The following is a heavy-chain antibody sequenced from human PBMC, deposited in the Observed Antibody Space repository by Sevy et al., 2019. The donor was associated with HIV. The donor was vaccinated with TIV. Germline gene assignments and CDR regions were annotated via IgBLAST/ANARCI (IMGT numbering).Heavy chain of an antibody. D-gene: IGHD3-3*01. CDR1: GGSISSYY. V-gene: IGHV4-59*01. CDR2: IYYSGST. CDR3: ARSTYYDFWSGPSYGMDV. Sequence: SETLSLTCTVSGGSISSYYWSWIRQPPGKGLEWIGYIYYSGSTNYNPSLKSRVTISVDTSKNQFSLKLSSVTAADTAVYYCARSTYYDFWSGPSYGMDVWGQRTTVTVSS. J-gene: IGHJ6*02.